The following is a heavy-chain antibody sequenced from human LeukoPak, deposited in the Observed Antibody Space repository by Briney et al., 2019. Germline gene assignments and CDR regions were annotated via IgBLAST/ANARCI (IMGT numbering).Heavy chain of an antibody. D-gene: IGHD6-6*01. CDR3: ARDLMGIAARGDAFDI. Sequence: ASVKVSCKASGYTFSSYGISWVRRAPGQGLGWMGWISAYNGNTNYAQKLQGRVTMTTDTSTSTAYMELRSLRSDDTAVYYCARDLMGIAARGDAFDIWGQGTMVTVSS. CDR2: ISAYNGNT. CDR1: GYTFSSYG. J-gene: IGHJ3*02. V-gene: IGHV1-18*01.